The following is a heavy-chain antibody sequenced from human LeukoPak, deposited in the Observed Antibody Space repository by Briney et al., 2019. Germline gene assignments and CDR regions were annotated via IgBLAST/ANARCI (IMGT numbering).Heavy chain of an antibody. Sequence: GGSLRLSCAASGFTFRNNWMSGVRQAPGKGVEWVAHIKEDGSAQNYIDSAKRRFTISRDNANNSLFLQMNSVRAEDTAIYYCARDLGWFHFDSWGQGTLVTVSS. CDR3: ARDLGWFHFDS. V-gene: IGHV3-7*01. J-gene: IGHJ4*02. D-gene: IGHD2-15*01. CDR1: GFTFRNNW. CDR2: IKEDGSAQ.